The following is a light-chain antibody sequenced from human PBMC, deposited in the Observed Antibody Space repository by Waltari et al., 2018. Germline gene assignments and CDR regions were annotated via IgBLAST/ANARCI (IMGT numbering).Light chain of an antibody. CDR3: QQYSTYPIT. J-gene: IGKJ5*01. CDR2: AAS. CDR1: QGINNY. V-gene: IGKV1-16*02. Sequence: DIQMTQSPSSLSASVGDRVTITCRASQGINNYLVWFQQKPGKAPKSLIYAASNLQSGVPSKFSGRGAGTDVTLTINSLQPEDFATYYCQQYSTYPITCGQGTRLEIK.